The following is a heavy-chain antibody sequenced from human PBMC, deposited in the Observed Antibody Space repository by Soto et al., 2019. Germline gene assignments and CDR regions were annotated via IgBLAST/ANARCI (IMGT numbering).Heavy chain of an antibody. CDR1: GYTFTGYY. Sequence: ASVKVSCKASGYTFTGYYMHWVRQAPGQGLEWMGWINPNSGDTNYAQKFQGWVTMTRDTSISTAYMELSRLRSDDTAVYYCARGRSGYCSSTSCSSPYAFDIWGQGTMVTVSS. J-gene: IGHJ3*02. D-gene: IGHD2-2*01. V-gene: IGHV1-2*04. CDR3: ARGRSGYCSSTSCSSPYAFDI. CDR2: INPNSGDT.